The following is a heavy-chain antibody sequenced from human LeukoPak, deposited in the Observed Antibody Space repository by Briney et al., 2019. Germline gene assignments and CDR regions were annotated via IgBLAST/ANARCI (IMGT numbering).Heavy chain of an antibody. Sequence: SETLSLTWTVSGGSISSYNWNWIRRPAGKGLEWIGRIYSSGSTNYNPSLKSRVTVSVDTSKNQFSLKLSSVSAADTAVYYCARADQLPPYYYYYMDVWGKGTKVTVSS. D-gene: IGHD2-2*01. CDR3: ARADQLPPYYYYYMDV. CDR2: IYSSGST. V-gene: IGHV4-4*07. CDR1: GGSISSYN. J-gene: IGHJ6*03.